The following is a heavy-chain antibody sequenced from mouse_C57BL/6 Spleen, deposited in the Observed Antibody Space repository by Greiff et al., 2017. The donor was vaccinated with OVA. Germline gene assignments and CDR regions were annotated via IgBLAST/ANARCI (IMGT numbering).Heavy chain of an antibody. CDR2: IDPSDSYT. V-gene: IGHV1-50*01. CDR1: GYTFTSYW. Sequence: QVQLQQSGAELVKPGASVKLSCKASGYTFTSYWMQWVKQRPGQGLEWIGEIDPSDSYTNYNQKFKGKATLTVDTSSSTAYMQLSSLTSEDSAVYYCARTLPYYYAMDYWGQGTSVTVSS. J-gene: IGHJ4*01. D-gene: IGHD2-10*01. CDR3: ARTLPYYYAMDY.